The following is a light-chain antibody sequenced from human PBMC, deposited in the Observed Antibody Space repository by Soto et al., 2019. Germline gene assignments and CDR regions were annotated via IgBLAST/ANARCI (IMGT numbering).Light chain of an antibody. J-gene: IGKJ1*01. V-gene: IGKV3-15*01. CDR1: QSVSGN. Sequence: EIVMAQSPATLSVSPGERATLSCRASQSVSGNLAWYQQKPGQAPRLLIYGASTRATGIPARFSGSGSGTEFTLTVSSLQSEDFAVYYCQQYNNWPPAFGQGTKVEIK. CDR3: QQYNNWPPA. CDR2: GAS.